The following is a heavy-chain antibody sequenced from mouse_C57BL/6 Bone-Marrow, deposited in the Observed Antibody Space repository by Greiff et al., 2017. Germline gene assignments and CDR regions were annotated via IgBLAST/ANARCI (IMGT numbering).Heavy chain of an antibody. CDR1: GYTFTSYW. CDR2: IYPTSGRT. V-gene: IGHV1-55*01. Sequence: VQLQQSGAELVKPGASVKMSCKASGYTFTSYWITWVKQRPGQGLAWIGDIYPTSGRTNYNEKFKSQAIRTVDTSSNTAYMQLSSLTSEDSAVFYCARSGPLGRSFDYWGQGTTLTVSS. D-gene: IGHD4-1*01. J-gene: IGHJ2*01. CDR3: ARSGPLGRSFDY.